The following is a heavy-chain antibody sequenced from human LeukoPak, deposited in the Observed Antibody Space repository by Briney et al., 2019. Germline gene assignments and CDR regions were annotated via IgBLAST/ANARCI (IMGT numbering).Heavy chain of an antibody. CDR1: GGSITSTNY. CDR3: AREGGPYRPLDY. J-gene: IGHJ4*02. CDR2: VNLQGST. Sequence: SGTLSLTCGVSGGSITSTNYWTWVRQPPGKGLEWIGEVNLQGSTNYNPSLMGRVAISVDMSESHISLQLTSVTAADTAVYYCAREGGPYRPLDYSGQGTLVTVSS. V-gene: IGHV4-4*02.